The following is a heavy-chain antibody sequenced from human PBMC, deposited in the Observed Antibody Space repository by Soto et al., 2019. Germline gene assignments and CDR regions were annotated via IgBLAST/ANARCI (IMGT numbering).Heavy chain of an antibody. J-gene: IGHJ4*02. CDR3: ARVEGTRIVATNEYYFDY. CDR1: GGSISSYY. D-gene: IGHD5-12*01. CDR2: IYYSGST. V-gene: IGHV4-59*01. Sequence: TSETLSLTCTVSGGSISSYYWSWIRQPPGKGLEWIGYIYYSGSTTYNPSLRSRVTISVDTSKNQFSLKLSSVTAADTAVYYCARVEGTRIVATNEYYFDYWGQGTLVTVSS.